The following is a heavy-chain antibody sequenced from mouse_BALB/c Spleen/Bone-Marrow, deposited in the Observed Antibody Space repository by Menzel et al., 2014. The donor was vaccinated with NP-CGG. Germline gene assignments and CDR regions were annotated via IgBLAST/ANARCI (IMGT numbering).Heavy chain of an antibody. V-gene: IGHV1-7*01. CDR2: INPSTGYT. D-gene: IGHD2-14*01. J-gene: IGHJ3*01. Sequence: QVQLQQPGAELAKPGASVKMSCKASGYTFTSYWMHWVKQRPGQGLEWIGYINPSTGYTEHNQKFKDKATLTADKSSSTAYMQLSSLTSEDSAVYYCARDYRYDGFAYWGQGTLVTVSA. CDR3: ARDYRYDGFAY. CDR1: GYTFTSYW.